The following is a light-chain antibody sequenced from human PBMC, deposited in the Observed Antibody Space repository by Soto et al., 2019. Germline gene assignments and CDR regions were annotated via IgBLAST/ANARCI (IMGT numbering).Light chain of an antibody. V-gene: IGKV3-20*01. Sequence: EIVLTQSPGTLSLSPGERATLSCRASQSVSSSYLAWYQQKPGQAPGLLIYGASSRASGIPDRFSGSGSGTDFTLTISRLEPEDFALYYCQHYGSSTWTFGQGTKVEIK. CDR2: GAS. J-gene: IGKJ1*01. CDR3: QHYGSSTWT. CDR1: QSVSSSY.